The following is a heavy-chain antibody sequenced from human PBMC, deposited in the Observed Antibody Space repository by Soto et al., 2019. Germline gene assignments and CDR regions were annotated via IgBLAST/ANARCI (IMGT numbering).Heavy chain of an antibody. Sequence: ASVKVSCKASGYTFTSYAMHWVRQAPGQRLEWMGWINAGNGNTKYSQKFQGRVTITRDTSASTAYMELSSLRSEDTAVYYCARILRPSYGDPSWYFDYWGQGTLVTVSS. J-gene: IGHJ4*02. CDR1: GYTFTSYA. CDR3: ARILRPSYGDPSWYFDY. D-gene: IGHD4-17*01. CDR2: INAGNGNT. V-gene: IGHV1-3*01.